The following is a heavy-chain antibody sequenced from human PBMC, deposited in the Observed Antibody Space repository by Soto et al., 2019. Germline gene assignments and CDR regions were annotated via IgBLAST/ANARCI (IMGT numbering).Heavy chain of an antibody. V-gene: IGHV3-23*01. CDR3: AKSIAVAEEKADYYYYMDV. CDR1: GFTFSNYA. D-gene: IGHD6-19*01. CDR2: FSCDGSGT. J-gene: IGHJ6*03. Sequence: GSLRLSCTASGFTFSNYAMSWVRQAPGKGLEWVSTFSCDGSGTYYADSVKGRFTISRDNSKNTLYLQMNSLRAEDTAVYYCAKSIAVAEEKADYYYYMDVWGKGTTVTSP.